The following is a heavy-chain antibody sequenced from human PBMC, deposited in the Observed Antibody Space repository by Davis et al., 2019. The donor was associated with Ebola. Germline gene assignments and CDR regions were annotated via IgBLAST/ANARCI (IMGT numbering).Heavy chain of an antibody. CDR2: IYPGDSDT. Sequence: KVSCKGSGYSFTSYWIGWVRQMPGKGLEWMGIIYPGDSDTRYSPSFQGQVTISADKSISTAYLQWSSLKASDTAMYYCARHFAVAGKYYFDYWGQGTLVTVSS. D-gene: IGHD6-19*01. J-gene: IGHJ4*02. CDR3: ARHFAVAGKYYFDY. CDR1: GYSFTSYW. V-gene: IGHV5-51*01.